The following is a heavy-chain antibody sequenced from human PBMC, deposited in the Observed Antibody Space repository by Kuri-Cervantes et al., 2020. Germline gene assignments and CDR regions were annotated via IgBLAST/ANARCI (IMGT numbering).Heavy chain of an antibody. J-gene: IGHJ6*02. D-gene: IGHD5-18*01. CDR1: GGSFSGYY. CDR3: ARGQRVPRGYSYGPRPYYYYGMDV. CDR2: INHSGST. Sequence: WGSLRPSCAVYGGSFSGYYWSWIRQPSGKGLEWIGEINHSGSTNYNPSLKSRVTISVDTSKNQFSLKLSSVTAADTAVYYCARGQRVPRGYSYGPRPYYYYGMDVWGQGTTVTVSS. V-gene: IGHV4-34*01.